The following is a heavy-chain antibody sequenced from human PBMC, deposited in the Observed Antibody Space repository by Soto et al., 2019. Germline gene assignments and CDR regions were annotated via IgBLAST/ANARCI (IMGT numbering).Heavy chain of an antibody. D-gene: IGHD3-3*01. J-gene: IGHJ3*02. CDR2: ISWNSGSI. V-gene: IGHV3-9*01. CDR3: AKDKRYYDFWSGYYSDDAFDI. CDR1: GFTFDDYA. Sequence: EVQLVESGGGLVQPGRSLRLSCAASGFTFDDYAFHWVGQPPGKAWEGVSGISWNSGSIDYADSVKGRFTISRDNAKNSLYLQMNSLRTEDTALYYCAKDKRYYDFWSGYYSDDAFDIWGQGTMVTVSS.